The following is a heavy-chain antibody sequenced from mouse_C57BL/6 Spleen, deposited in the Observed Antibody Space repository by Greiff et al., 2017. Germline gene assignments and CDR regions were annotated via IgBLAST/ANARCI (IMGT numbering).Heavy chain of an antibody. CDR3: ARSDGYYEAMDY. CDR2: IYPGSGNT. Sequence: VHVKQSGAELVRPGASVKLSCKASGYTFTDYYINWVKQRPGQGLEWIARIYPGSGNTYYNEKFKGKATLTAEKSSSTAYMQLSSLTSEDSAVYFCARSDGYYEAMDYWGQGTSVTVSS. CDR1: GYTFTDYY. J-gene: IGHJ4*01. D-gene: IGHD2-3*01. V-gene: IGHV1-76*01.